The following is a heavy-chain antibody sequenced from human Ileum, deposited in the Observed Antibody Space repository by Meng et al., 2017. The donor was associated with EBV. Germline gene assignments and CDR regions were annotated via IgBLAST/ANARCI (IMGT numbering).Heavy chain of an antibody. CDR1: GGSISRSDW. V-gene: IGHV4-4*02. D-gene: IGHD3-22*01. Sequence: VEWQGAGPGLVKPSDPLSLTCAVSGGSISRSDWWSWGRQPPGKGLEWIGETSHSGSTNYSPSLKSRVTISLDKSKNQLSLKLNSVTAADTAVYYCASSDYYRSDYWGQGTLVTVSS. J-gene: IGHJ4*02. CDR3: ASSDYYRSDY. CDR2: TSHSGST.